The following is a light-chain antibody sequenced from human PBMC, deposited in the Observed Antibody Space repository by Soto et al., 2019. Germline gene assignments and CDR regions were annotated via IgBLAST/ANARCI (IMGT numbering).Light chain of an antibody. CDR3: QQYGSSPWT. Sequence: ETVLTQSPGTLSLSPGERATLSCRASQTIRSNYLAWYRQTPGQAPRLLIYGASNRATGIADRFSGSGSGTYFTLISSRLDPEDFALYYCQQYGSSPWTFGQGTKVEIK. CDR1: QTIRSNY. V-gene: IGKV3-20*01. CDR2: GAS. J-gene: IGKJ1*01.